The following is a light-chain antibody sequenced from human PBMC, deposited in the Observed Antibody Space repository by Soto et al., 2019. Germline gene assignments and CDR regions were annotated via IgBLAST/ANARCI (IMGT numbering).Light chain of an antibody. J-gene: IGLJ1*01. Sequence: QSVLTQPPSASVTPGQRVTISCSGSSSNIGSNYVCWYQQLPGTAPELLIYRDNQRPSGVPDRFSGSKAATSACLAISGLRSEDEADYYCAAWDDSLSGRYVFGTGTKLTVL. CDR1: SSNIGSNY. V-gene: IGLV1-47*01. CDR3: AAWDDSLSGRYV. CDR2: RDN.